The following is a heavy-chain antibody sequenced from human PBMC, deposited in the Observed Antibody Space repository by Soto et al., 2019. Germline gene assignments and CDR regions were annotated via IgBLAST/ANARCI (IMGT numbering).Heavy chain of an antibody. J-gene: IGHJ4*02. CDR2: ISSSSSYI. Sequence: PGGSLRLSCAASGFTFSSYSMNWVRQAPGKGLEWVSSISSSSSYIYYADSVKGRFTISRDNAKNSLYLQMNSLRAEDTAVYYCARDHYCSGGSCYYYYFDYWGQGTLVTVSS. D-gene: IGHD2-15*01. CDR1: GFTFSSYS. CDR3: ARDHYCSGGSCYYYYFDY. V-gene: IGHV3-21*01.